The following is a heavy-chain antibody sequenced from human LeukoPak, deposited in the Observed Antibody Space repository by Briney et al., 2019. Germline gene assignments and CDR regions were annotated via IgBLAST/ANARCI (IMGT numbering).Heavy chain of an antibody. J-gene: IGHJ4*02. CDR2: FDPEDGET. V-gene: IGHV1-24*01. CDR1: GYTLTELS. CDR3: ATQDSSGPVFGY. Sequence: RASEKVSCKVSGYTLTELSMHWVRQAPGKGLEWMGGFDPEDGETIYAQKFQGRVTMTEDTSTDTAYMELSSLRSEDTAVYYCATQDSSGPVFGYWGQGTLVTVSS. D-gene: IGHD3-22*01.